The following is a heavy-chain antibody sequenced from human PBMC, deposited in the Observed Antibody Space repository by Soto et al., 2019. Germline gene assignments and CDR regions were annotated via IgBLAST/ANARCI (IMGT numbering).Heavy chain of an antibody. Sequence: RASVKVSCKASGYTFTSYYMHWVRQAPGQGLEWMGIINPSGGSTSYAQKFQGRVTMTRDTSTSTVYMELSSLRSEDTAVYYCARQTGIAEHKEIFYYGMDVWGQGTTVTVS. V-gene: IGHV1-46*01. CDR2: INPSGGST. CDR3: ARQTGIAEHKEIFYYGMDV. CDR1: GYTFTSYY. D-gene: IGHD6-13*01. J-gene: IGHJ6*02.